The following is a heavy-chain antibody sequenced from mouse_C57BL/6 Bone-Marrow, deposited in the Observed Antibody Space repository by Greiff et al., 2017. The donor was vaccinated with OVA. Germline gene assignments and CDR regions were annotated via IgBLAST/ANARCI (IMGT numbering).Heavy chain of an antibody. D-gene: IGHD2-4*01. CDR2: ISDGGSYT. J-gene: IGHJ3*01. CDR3: ARAGLAY. CDR1: GFTFSSYA. Sequence: EVQLVESGGGLVKPGGSLKLSCAASGFTFSSYAMSWVRQTPEKRLEWVATISDGGSYTYYPDNVKGRFTISRDNAKNNLYLQMSHLKSEDTAMYYCARAGLAYGGQGTLVTVSA. V-gene: IGHV5-4*01.